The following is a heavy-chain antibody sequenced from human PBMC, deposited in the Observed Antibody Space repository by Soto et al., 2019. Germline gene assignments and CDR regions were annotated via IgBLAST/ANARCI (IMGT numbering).Heavy chain of an antibody. CDR2: IKQDGGET. Sequence: EMQLEESGGGLVQPGGSRRLSCEASGFSFTNHWMSWVRQAPGKGLEWLANIKQDGGETYYLESVKGRFSISRDNAKDSVYLQMRGLRAEDTAVYYCARHGFHRDALDLWGQGTLVTVSS. D-gene: IGHD2-2*03. V-gene: IGHV3-7*03. J-gene: IGHJ3*01. CDR1: GFSFTNHW. CDR3: ARHGFHRDALDL.